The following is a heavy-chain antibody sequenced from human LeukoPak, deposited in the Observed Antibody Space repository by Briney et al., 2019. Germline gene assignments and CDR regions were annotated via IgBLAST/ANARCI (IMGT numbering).Heavy chain of an antibody. J-gene: IGHJ5*02. V-gene: IGHV3-73*01. D-gene: IGHD2-2*01. CDR2: IRGAGYSDAP. CDR3: TVPASGGNWFDP. CDR1: GFSSSGSA. Sequence: PGRSLKLSCAASGFSSSGSAIHWVRQAPGKGLEWVGRIRGAGYSDAPAYVASVRGRFTISRDDSKSTAYLQMNSLKAEDTAVYYCTVPASGGNWFDPWGPGTLVTVSS.